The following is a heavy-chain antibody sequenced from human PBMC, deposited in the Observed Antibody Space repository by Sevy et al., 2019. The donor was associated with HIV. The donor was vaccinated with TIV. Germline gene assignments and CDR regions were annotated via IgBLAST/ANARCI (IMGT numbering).Heavy chain of an antibody. CDR1: GFTFGDYA. J-gene: IGHJ4*02. CDR3: TRGYYYDSSGYSDY. V-gene: IGHV3-49*01. D-gene: IGHD3-22*01. Sequence: GGSLRLSCTGSGFTFGDYAMSWFRQAPGMGLEWVGLIRSKDYGGATEYTASVKGRFTISRDDSKSIADLQMHSLKTEDTAVYYCTRGYYYDSSGYSDYWGQGTLVTVSS. CDR2: IRSKDYGGAT.